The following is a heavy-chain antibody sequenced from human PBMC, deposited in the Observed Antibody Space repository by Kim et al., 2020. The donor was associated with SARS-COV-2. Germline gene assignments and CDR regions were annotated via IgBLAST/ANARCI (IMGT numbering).Heavy chain of an antibody. Sequence: LSLTCAASGFPFSSYWMHWVRQAPGKGLVWVSRINSDGSSTSYADSVKGRFTISRDNAKNTLYLQMNSLRAEDTAVYYCARDFLWSGYSTGYWGQGTLVTVSS. J-gene: IGHJ4*02. CDR2: INSDGSST. CDR3: ARDFLWSGYSTGY. V-gene: IGHV3-74*01. D-gene: IGHD3-3*01. CDR1: GFPFSSYW.